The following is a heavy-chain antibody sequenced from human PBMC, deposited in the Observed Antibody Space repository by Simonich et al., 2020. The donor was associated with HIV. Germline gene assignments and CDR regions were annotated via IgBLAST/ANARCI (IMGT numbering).Heavy chain of an antibody. V-gene: IGHV3-21*01. D-gene: IGHD2-2*01. Sequence: EVQLVESGGGLVKPGGSLRLSCAASGFTFSSYSMNWARQAPGKGLEWVSSISSSSSYIYYADSVKGRFTISRDNAKNSLYLKMNSLRAEDTAVYYCARDGRKGSSTSCSDYWGQGTLVTVSS. CDR3: ARDGRKGSSTSCSDY. CDR1: GFTFSSYS. CDR2: ISSSSSYI. J-gene: IGHJ4*02.